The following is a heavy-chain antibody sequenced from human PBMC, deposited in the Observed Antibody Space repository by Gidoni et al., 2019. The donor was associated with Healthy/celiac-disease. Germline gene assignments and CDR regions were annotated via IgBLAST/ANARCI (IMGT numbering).Heavy chain of an antibody. J-gene: IGHJ6*02. CDR1: GYTFTRYG. V-gene: IGHV1-18*04. CDR2: LSAYNGNT. Sequence: QVQLVQSGAEVKKPGASVKVSCKASGYTFTRYGISWVRHAPGQGLEWMGWLSAYNGNTNDAQKLQGRVTMTTETSTSTAYMELRSLRSDDTAVYYCARDRVVRGVVYYYYGMDVWGQGTTVTVSS. D-gene: IGHD3-10*01. CDR3: ARDRVVRGVVYYYYGMDV.